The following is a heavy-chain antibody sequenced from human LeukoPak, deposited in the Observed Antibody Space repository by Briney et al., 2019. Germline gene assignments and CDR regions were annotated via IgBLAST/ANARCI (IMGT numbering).Heavy chain of an antibody. CDR3: GRGMIGGHSNGHVDY. CDR1: GYTFTGYY. CDR2: INPNSGGT. J-gene: IGHJ4*02. D-gene: IGHD6-19*01. V-gene: IGHV1-2*02. Sequence: ASVKVSCKASGYTFTGYYMHWVRQAPGQGLEWMGWINPNSGGTNYAQKFQGRVTMTRDTSISTAYMELSRLRSDDTAVYYCGRGMIGGHSNGHVDYWGQGTLVTVSS.